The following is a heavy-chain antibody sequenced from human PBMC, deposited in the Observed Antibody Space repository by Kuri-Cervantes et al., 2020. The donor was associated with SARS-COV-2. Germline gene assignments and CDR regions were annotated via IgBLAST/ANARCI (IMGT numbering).Heavy chain of an antibody. CDR1: GFTFSSYW. Sequence: GESLKISCAASGFTFSSYWMSWVRQAPGKGLEWVANIKQDGSEKYYVDSVKGRFTISRDNAKNSLYLQMNSLRAEDTAVYYCARLSAVAGTFDYWGQGTLVTVSS. V-gene: IGHV3-7*01. CDR3: ARLSAVAGTFDY. CDR2: IKQDGSEK. J-gene: IGHJ4*02. D-gene: IGHD6-19*01.